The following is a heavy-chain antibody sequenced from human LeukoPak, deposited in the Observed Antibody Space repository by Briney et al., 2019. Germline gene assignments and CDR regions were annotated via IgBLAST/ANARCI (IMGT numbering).Heavy chain of an antibody. CDR1: GFTFNSYA. V-gene: IGHV3-23*01. CDR2: IFGSGGSA. CDR3: GKTTTGYSSGRYPGWPVDY. D-gene: IGHD6-19*01. J-gene: IGHJ4*02. Sequence: GGSLRLSCAASGFTFNSYAMYWVRQAPGKGLEWVSGIFGSGGSAHYADSVKGRFTISRDNSKNTVYLQMDSLRVEDSAVYYCGKTTTGYSSGRYPGWPVDYWGQGTLVTVSS.